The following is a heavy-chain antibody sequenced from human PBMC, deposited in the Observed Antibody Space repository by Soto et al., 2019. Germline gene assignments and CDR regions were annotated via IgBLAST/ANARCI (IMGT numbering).Heavy chain of an antibody. CDR1: GYTFTSYA. V-gene: IGHV1-3*01. J-gene: IGHJ4*02. CDR2: INAGNGNT. Sequence: QVQLVQSGAEVKKPGASVKVSCKASGYTFTSYAMHWVRQAPGQRLEWMGWINAGNGNTKYSQKFQGRVTITRDTSARTAYLELGSLRFEDTAVDYCSRDLGGWPDSWGQGTLVTVSS. CDR3: SRDLGGWPDS. D-gene: IGHD6-19*01.